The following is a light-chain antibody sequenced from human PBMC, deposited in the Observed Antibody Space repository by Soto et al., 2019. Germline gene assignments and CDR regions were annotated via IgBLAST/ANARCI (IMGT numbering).Light chain of an antibody. J-gene: IGKJ1*01. Sequence: DIPMTQCPSTLSASVGDRVTITCRASQSISLWLAWYQQKPGRAPKLLIYRSSNLETGVPSRFSGGGSGTEFTLTISSLQPDDLATYYCQEYNSDSSTFGQGTKVEIK. CDR1: QSISLW. CDR2: RSS. CDR3: QEYNSDSST. V-gene: IGKV1-5*03.